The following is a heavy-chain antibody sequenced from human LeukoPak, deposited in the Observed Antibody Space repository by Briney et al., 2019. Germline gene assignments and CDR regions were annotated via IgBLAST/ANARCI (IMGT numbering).Heavy chain of an antibody. Sequence: SEPLSLTCAVYGGSFSGYYWSWIRQPPGKGLGWIGEINRGGDTKYNPSLKGRVTISVDTSKNQFSLKLSSVTAADTAVYYCAREKRAITMVRGVAHFDYWGQGTLVTVSS. J-gene: IGHJ4*02. CDR2: INRGGDT. CDR1: GGSFSGYY. CDR3: AREKRAITMVRGVAHFDY. V-gene: IGHV4-34*01. D-gene: IGHD3-10*01.